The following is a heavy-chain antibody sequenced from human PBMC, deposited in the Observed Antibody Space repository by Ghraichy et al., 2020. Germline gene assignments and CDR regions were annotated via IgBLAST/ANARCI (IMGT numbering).Heavy chain of an antibody. CDR3: ARGSAVVRFYYYAGKDV. Sequence: LSLTCVGSGFTFSGYSMNWVRQSPGKGLEWVSHISSSSRNIFYADSVKGRFTISRDNAKNSLSLQMNSLRDEDTAVYYCARGSAVVRFYYYAGKDVWGQGTTVTVSS. J-gene: IGHJ6*02. CDR1: GFTFSGYS. V-gene: IGHV3-48*02. CDR2: ISSSSRNI. D-gene: IGHD4-23*01.